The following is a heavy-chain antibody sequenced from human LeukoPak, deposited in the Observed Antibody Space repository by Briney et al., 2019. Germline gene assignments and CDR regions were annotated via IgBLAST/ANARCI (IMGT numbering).Heavy chain of an antibody. D-gene: IGHD3-3*01. CDR2: IYYSGST. Sequence: SETLSLTCTVSGGSISSHYWSWIRQPPGKGLERIGYIYYSGSTNYNPSLKSRVTISVDTSKNQFSLKLSSVTAADTAVYYCARSHSRITIFGVVTPNWFDPWGQGTLVTVSS. V-gene: IGHV4-59*11. CDR1: GGSISSHY. J-gene: IGHJ5*02. CDR3: ARSHSRITIFGVVTPNWFDP.